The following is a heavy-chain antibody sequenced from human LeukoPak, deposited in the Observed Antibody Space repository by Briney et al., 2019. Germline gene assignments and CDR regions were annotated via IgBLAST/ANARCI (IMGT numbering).Heavy chain of an antibody. CDR3: ARGIAVAGTEPLGMDV. D-gene: IGHD6-19*01. J-gene: IGHJ6*02. Sequence: PGGSLRLSCAASGFTFSDYYMSWIRQAPGKGLEWVSYISSSGSTIYYADSVKGRFTISRDNSKNTLYLQMNSLRAEDTAVYYCARGIAVAGTEPLGMDVWGQGTTVTVSS. V-gene: IGHV3-11*04. CDR2: ISSSGSTI. CDR1: GFTFSDYY.